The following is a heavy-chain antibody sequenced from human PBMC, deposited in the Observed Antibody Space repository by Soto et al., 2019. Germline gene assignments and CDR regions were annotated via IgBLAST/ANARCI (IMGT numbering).Heavy chain of an antibody. CDR1: GFSLSTSGVG. Sequence: QITLKESGPTLVKPTQTLTLTCTFSGFSLSTSGVGVGWIRQPPGKALEWLALIYWNDDKRYSPSLKNRLTITKDTSTNQVVRTMTAMDAVDTATYYCVHRRITMTFGYWGQGSLVTVSS. J-gene: IGHJ4*02. D-gene: IGHD3-22*01. CDR2: IYWNDDK. V-gene: IGHV2-5*01. CDR3: VHRRITMTFGY.